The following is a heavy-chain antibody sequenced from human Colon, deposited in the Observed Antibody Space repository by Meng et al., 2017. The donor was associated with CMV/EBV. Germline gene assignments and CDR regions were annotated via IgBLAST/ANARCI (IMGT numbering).Heavy chain of an antibody. J-gene: IGHJ4*02. CDR2: ISGSADDT. D-gene: IGHD1-7*01. V-gene: IGHV3-23*04. CDR3: AKGLHKWNSLFDY. Sequence: VQLVESGGGLVQPGGSLRLSCAGSGFSFSNYAMTWVRQAPGKGLEWVSVISGSADDTCYADSVKGRFTISRDNSKNTLYLQMSRLRGDDTAVYYCAKGLHKWNSLFDYSGQGTLVTVSS. CDR1: GFSFSNYA.